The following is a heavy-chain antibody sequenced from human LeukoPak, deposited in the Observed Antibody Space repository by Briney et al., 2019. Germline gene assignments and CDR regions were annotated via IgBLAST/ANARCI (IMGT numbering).Heavy chain of an antibody. J-gene: IGHJ4*02. D-gene: IGHD3-9*01. CDR2: IYYSGST. CDR3: AGSLTGYPDGDY. V-gene: IGHV4-59*01. Sequence: SETLSLTCTVSGGSISSYYWSWIRQPPGKGLEWIGYIYYSGSTNYNPSLKSRVTISVDTSKNQFSLKLSSVTAADTAVYYCAGSLTGYPDGDYWGQGTLVTVSS. CDR1: GGSISSYY.